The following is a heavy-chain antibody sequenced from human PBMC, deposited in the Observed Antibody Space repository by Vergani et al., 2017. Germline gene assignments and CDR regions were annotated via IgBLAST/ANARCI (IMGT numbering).Heavy chain of an antibody. CDR3: AKVHYDFRSGYYSFDY. V-gene: IGHV3-23*01. J-gene: IGHJ4*02. D-gene: IGHD3-3*01. Sequence: EVQLLESGGGLVQPGGSLRLSCAASVFTFSSYAMSWVRQAPGKGLEWVSAISGRGGSTYYADSVKGRFTISRDNSKNTLYLQMNSLRAEDTAVYYCAKVHYDFRSGYYSFDYWGQGTLVTGSS. CDR2: ISGRGGST. CDR1: VFTFSSYA.